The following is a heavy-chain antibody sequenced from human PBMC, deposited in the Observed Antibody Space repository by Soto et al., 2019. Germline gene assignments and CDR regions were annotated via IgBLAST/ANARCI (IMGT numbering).Heavy chain of an antibody. CDR1: GYTFTGYD. CDR2: INPNSGGT. V-gene: IGHV1-2*02. CDR3: ARDKRNDVSGGVS. D-gene: IGHD3-16*01. J-gene: IGHJ4*01. Sequence: ASVKVSCKASGYTFTGYDMHWVRQAPGQGLEWMGWINPNSGGTNYAQKFQGRVTMTRDTSISTAYMELSRLRSDDTAVYYCARDKRNDVSGGVSWGHGTLVPVSS.